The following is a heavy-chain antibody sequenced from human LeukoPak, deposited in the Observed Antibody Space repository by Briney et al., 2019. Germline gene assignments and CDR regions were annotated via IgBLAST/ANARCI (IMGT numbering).Heavy chain of an antibody. D-gene: IGHD3-22*01. Sequence: SVKVSCKASVGTFSSYAISWVRQAPGQGLAWMGRIIPILGIANYAQKFQGRVTITADKSTSTAYVELSSLRSEETAVYYCASIKQYDSSGYYYRYWGRGTLVTVSS. CDR1: VGTFSSYA. CDR3: ASIKQYDSSGYYYRY. J-gene: IGHJ4*02. CDR2: IIPILGIA. V-gene: IGHV1-69*04.